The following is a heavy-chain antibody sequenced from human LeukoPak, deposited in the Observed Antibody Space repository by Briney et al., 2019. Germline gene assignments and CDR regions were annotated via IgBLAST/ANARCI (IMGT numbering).Heavy chain of an antibody. Sequence: PGGSLRLSCAASGFSFSNYAMSWVRQAPGRGPEWVSSIRGGGGTFYADSVKGRFTLSRDDSKNTVYLQLNNLRVEDTAIYYCAKANWVSNADAVWWGQGTQVTVSS. CDR1: GFSFSNYA. CDR2: IRGGGGT. CDR3: AKANWVSNADAVW. D-gene: IGHD1-1*01. V-gene: IGHV3-23*01. J-gene: IGHJ4*02.